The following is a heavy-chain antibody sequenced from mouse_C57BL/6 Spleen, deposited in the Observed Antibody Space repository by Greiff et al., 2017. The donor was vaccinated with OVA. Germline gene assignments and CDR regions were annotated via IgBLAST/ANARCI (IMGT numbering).Heavy chain of an antibody. CDR2: INPYNGGT. CDR1: GYTFTDYY. J-gene: IGHJ3*01. CDR3: ARSWYYGSSWFAY. V-gene: IGHV1-19*01. Sequence: EVQLQQSGPVLVKPGASVKMSCKASGYTFTDYYMNWVKQSHGKSLEWIGVINPYNGGTSYNQKFKGKATLTVDKSSSTAYMELNSLTSEDSAVYYCARSWYYGSSWFAYWGQGTLVTVSA. D-gene: IGHD1-1*01.